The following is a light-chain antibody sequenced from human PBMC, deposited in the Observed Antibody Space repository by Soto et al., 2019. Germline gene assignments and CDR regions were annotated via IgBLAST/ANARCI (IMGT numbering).Light chain of an antibody. CDR1: QRVSSN. J-gene: IGKJ4*01. V-gene: IGKV1-12*01. Sequence: MTQSPATLSMSPGERATLSCRASQRVSSNLAWYQQKPGKAPRLLIYDASSLESGVPSRFSGSGSRTDFTLTTSLLPPEAFTSYYCQQATSFPLTFGGGTKVDTK. CDR2: DAS. CDR3: QQATSFPLT.